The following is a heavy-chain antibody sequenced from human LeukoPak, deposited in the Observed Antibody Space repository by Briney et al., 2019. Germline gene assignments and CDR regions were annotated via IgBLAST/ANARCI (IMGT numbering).Heavy chain of an antibody. CDR3: ATHQSSSWYLLPSPAFDY. Sequence: GGSLRLSCAASGFTFSSYAMSWVRQAPGKGLEGVAAISGSGGSTYYADSVKGRFTIPIDNSKNPLYLQMNTLRAEDTAVYYCATHQSSSWYLLPSPAFDYWGQGTLVTVSS. CDR1: GFTFSSYA. J-gene: IGHJ4*02. V-gene: IGHV3-23*01. CDR2: ISGSGGST. D-gene: IGHD6-13*01.